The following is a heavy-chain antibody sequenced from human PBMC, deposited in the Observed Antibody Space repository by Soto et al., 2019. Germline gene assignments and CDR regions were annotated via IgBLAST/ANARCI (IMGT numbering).Heavy chain of an antibody. J-gene: IGHJ5*02. CDR2: IYYSGST. D-gene: IGHD4-17*01. V-gene: IGHV4-39*01. CDR3: ARHMARDYGGNGGENWFDP. CDR1: GGSISSSSYY. Sequence: QLQMQESGPGLVKPSETLSLTCSVSGGSISSSSYYWGWIRQPPGKGLEWIGSIYYSGSTYYNSSLKSRVTMSVDTSKNHFSLKLSSVTAADTAVYYCARHMARDYGGNGGENWFDPWGQGTLVTVSS.